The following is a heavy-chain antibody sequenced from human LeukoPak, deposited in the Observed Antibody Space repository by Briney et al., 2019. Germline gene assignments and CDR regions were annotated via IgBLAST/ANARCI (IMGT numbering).Heavy chain of an antibody. J-gene: IGHJ4*02. CDR1: GFTFSSYA. CDR3: AKVLSGSQDY. Sequence: GGSLRLSCTASGFTFSSYAMSWVRQAPGKGLEWVSTMGGGSERTYYADSAKGRFTNSRDNSKNTVYLQMNSLRAEDTAVYYCAKVLSGSQDYWGQGTRVTVFS. D-gene: IGHD1-26*01. CDR2: MGGGSERT. V-gene: IGHV3-23*01.